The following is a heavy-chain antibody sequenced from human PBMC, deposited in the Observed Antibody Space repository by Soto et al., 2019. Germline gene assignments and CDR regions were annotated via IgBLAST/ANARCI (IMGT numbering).Heavy chain of an antibody. CDR1: GFTFSNYG. CDR3: GRDPYSGARYYLEL. CDR2: IWFLHSVGNE. V-gene: IGHV3-33*01. J-gene: IGHJ4*02. D-gene: IGHD1-26*01. Sequence: GGSLTLGCATSGFTFSNYGIHCLRQAPGKWLWWGAVIWFLHSVGNEYYADSVKGRFAISRDDSKQTAYLEMKSLRAEDTAVYYCGRDPYSGARYYLELCGQGP.